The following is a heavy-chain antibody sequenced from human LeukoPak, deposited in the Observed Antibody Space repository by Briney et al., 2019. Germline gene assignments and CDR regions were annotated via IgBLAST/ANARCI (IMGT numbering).Heavy chain of an antibody. Sequence: ASVKVSCKASGYTFTTYYMHWVRQAPGQGLEWMGWINPNSGGTNYAQKFQGRVTMTRDTSISTAYMELSRLRSDDTAVYYCARARPGAYGSGSYPDYWGQGTLVTVSS. D-gene: IGHD3-10*01. CDR3: ARARPGAYGSGSYPDY. V-gene: IGHV1-2*02. CDR2: INPNSGGT. CDR1: GYTFTTYY. J-gene: IGHJ4*02.